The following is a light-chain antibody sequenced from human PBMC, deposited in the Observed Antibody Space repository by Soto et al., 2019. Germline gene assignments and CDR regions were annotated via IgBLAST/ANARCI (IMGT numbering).Light chain of an antibody. CDR1: SSNIGSNY. CDR3: VTWDSGLSAVV. Sequence: QSVLTQPPSVSAAPGQKVTISCSGSSSNIGSNYVSWYQQHLPGTAPKLLIYDNSERPSGIPDRFSGSTSGTSATLDITGLQTGDEADYYCVTWDSGLSAVVFGGGTKLTVL. J-gene: IGLJ2*01. CDR2: DNS. V-gene: IGLV1-51*01.